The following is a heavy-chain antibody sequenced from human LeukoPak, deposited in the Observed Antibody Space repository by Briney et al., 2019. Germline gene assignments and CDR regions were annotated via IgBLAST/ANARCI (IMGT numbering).Heavy chain of an antibody. CDR3: AKEEVDYGDDTVPFDP. Sequence: GGTLRLSCAASGFTFSSYGMSWVRQAPGKGLEWVSAISGSGGSTYYADSVKGRFTISRDNSKNTLYLQMNSLRAEDTAVYYCAKEEVDYGDDTVPFDPWGQGTLVTVSS. CDR2: ISGSGGST. V-gene: IGHV3-23*01. J-gene: IGHJ5*02. CDR1: GFTFSSYG. D-gene: IGHD4-17*01.